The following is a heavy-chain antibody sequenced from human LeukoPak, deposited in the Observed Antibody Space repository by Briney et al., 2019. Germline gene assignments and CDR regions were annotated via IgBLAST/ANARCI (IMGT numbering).Heavy chain of an antibody. Sequence: GGPLRLSCAASGFTFSNTWMNWVRQAPGKGLEWVGRIQSKTDGGTTEYAASVKGRFTISRDDSKTTLYLQMNSLKTEDTAVYYCATLTVRGVINIWGQGTLVTVSS. CDR3: ATLTVRGVINI. CDR1: GFTFSNTW. J-gene: IGHJ4*02. D-gene: IGHD3-10*01. CDR2: IQSKTDGGTT. V-gene: IGHV3-15*01.